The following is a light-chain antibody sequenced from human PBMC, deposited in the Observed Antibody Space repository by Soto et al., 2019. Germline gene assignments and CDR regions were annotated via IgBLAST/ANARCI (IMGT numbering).Light chain of an antibody. J-gene: IGKJ1*01. CDR2: GAS. V-gene: IGKV3D-15*01. Sequence: EIVMTQSPATPSVSPGERATLSCRASQSVNIHLAWYQQKPGQAPRLLIYGASARATGIPAKFSGSGSGTEFTLTISSLQSEDFAVDYCQQYNKWPRTFGQATKVDIK. CDR3: QQYNKWPRT. CDR1: QSVNIH.